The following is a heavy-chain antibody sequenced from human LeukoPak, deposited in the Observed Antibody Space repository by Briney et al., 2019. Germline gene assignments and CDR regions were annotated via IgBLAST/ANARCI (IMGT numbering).Heavy chain of an antibody. CDR1: VGSISSGSYH. CDR3: ASWDSSSSRGFDP. V-gene: IGHV4-61*02. CDR2: IYTSGST. J-gene: IGHJ5*02. D-gene: IGHD6-6*01. Sequence: SETLSLTCTVSVGSISSGSYHCSWIRQPAGKGLEWIGRIYTSGSTNYNPSLKSRVTISVATSKNQFSLKLRSVTAPDTAVYYCASWDSSSSRGFDPWGQGTLVTVSS.